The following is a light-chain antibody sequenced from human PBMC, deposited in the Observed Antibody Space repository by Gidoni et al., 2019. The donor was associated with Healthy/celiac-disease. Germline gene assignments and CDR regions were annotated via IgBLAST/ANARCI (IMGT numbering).Light chain of an antibody. CDR1: SDLNVGSYN. CDR2: YYSDSDK. V-gene: IGLV5-37*01. Sequence: QPVLTQPPSSSASPGESARLTCTLPSDLNVGSYNIYWYQPKPGSPPRYLLYYYSDSDKGQGSGVPSRFSGSKDASANTGILLISGLQSEDEADYYCMIWPSNAVVFGGGTKLTVL. CDR3: MIWPSNAVV. J-gene: IGLJ2*01.